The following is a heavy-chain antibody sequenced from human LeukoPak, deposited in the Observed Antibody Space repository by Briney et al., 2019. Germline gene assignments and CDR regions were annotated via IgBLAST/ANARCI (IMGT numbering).Heavy chain of an antibody. D-gene: IGHD1-7*01. CDR1: GFTFSSYA. V-gene: IGHV3-23*01. Sequence: GESLRLSCVASGFTFSSYAMTWVRQAPGKGLEWVSSVSNGGYTTYYADSVKGRFTISRDNSKNTLFLQMNSLRAEDTAVYYCAKYPVRTQRISDYWGQGTLVTASS. J-gene: IGHJ4*02. CDR2: VSNGGYTT. CDR3: AKYPVRTQRISDY.